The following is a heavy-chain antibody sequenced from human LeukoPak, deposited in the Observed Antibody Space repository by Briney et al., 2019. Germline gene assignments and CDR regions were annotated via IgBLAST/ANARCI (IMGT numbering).Heavy chain of an antibody. Sequence: SETLSLTCTVSGGSISNYFWSWIRQPRGKALEWIGNIYYSGSTNYNPSLKGRGTISVDTSKNHFSLKLSSVTAADTAVYYCARGYSTSWYYFDYWGQGTLVTVSS. CDR3: ARGYSTSWYYFDY. D-gene: IGHD6-13*01. CDR2: IYYSGST. J-gene: IGHJ4*02. V-gene: IGHV4-59*01. CDR1: GGSISNYF.